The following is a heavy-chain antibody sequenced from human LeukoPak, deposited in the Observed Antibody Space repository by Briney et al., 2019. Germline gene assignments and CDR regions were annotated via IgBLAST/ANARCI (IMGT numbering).Heavy chain of an antibody. CDR1: GFTVSSNY. CDR2: IYSGGST. J-gene: IGHJ3*02. V-gene: IGHV3-53*01. Sequence: GGSLRLSCAASGFTVSSNYMSWVRQAPGKGLEWVSVIYSGGSTYYADSVKGRFTISRDNSKNTLYLQMNSLRAEDTAVYYCARERMGGGGAFDTWGQGTMVTVSS. D-gene: IGHD3-16*01. CDR3: ARERMGGGGAFDT.